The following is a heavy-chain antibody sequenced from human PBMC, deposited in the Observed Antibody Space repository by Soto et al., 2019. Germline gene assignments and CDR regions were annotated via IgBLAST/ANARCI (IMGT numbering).Heavy chain of an antibody. CDR2: ISWNSGSI. CDR1: GFTFDDYA. CDR3: AKDAGKPYYYYGMDV. V-gene: IGHV3-9*01. Sequence: SLKISCAASGFTFDDYAMHWVRQAPGKGLEWVSGISWNSGSIGYADSVKGRFTISRDNAKNSLYLQMNSLRAEDTALYYCAKDAGKPYYYYGMDVWGQGTTVTVSS. J-gene: IGHJ6*02.